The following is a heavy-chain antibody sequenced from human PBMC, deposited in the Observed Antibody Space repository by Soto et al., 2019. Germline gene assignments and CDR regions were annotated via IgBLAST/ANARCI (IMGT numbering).Heavy chain of an antibody. V-gene: IGHV4-39*01. CDR3: ASSQKGYNWNYFDH. J-gene: IGHJ4*02. Sequence: SETLSLTCAGSGGSISGSYYYWGWLRQSPGRGPEWIGSVFYTGFTSYNPSLESRVSVSVDTSKNQFSLKVSAVTAADTAVYYCASSQKGYNWNYFDHWSQGALVTVSS. D-gene: IGHD1-20*01. CDR2: VFYTGFT. CDR1: GGSISGSYYY.